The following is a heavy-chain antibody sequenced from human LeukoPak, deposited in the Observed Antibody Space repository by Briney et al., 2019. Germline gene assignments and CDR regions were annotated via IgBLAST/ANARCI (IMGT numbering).Heavy chain of an antibody. CDR1: GGTFSSYA. J-gene: IGHJ4*02. D-gene: IGHD1-26*01. CDR2: IIPIFGTA. Sequence: GASVKVSCKASGGTFSSYAISWVRQAPGQGLEWMGGIIPIFGTANYAQKFQGRVTITTDGSTSTAYMELSSLRSEDTAVYYCARGWYGSGSYYSAYDYWGQGTLVTVSS. V-gene: IGHV1-69*05. CDR3: ARGWYGSGSYYSAYDY.